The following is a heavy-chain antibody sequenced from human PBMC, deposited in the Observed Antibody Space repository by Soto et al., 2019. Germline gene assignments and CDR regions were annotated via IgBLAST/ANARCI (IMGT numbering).Heavy chain of an antibody. Sequence: GASVKVSCKASGYTFTSYGISWVRQAPGQGLEWMGWISAYNSNTNYAQKLQGRVTMTTDTSTSTAYMELRSLRSDDTAVYYCAREIRMYYDFWSGYWPPGYWGQGTLVTVSS. J-gene: IGHJ4*02. CDR1: GYTFTSYG. CDR2: ISAYNSNT. CDR3: AREIRMYYDFWSGYWPPGY. D-gene: IGHD3-3*01. V-gene: IGHV1-18*01.